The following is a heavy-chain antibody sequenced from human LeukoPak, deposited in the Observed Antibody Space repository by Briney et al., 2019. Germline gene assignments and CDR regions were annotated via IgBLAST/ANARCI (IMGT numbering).Heavy chain of an antibody. CDR3: TTDPYYYDSIPN. Sequence: GGSLRLSCAASGFTFSNAWMSWVRQAPGKGLEWVGRIKSKTDGGTTDYAAPVKGRFTISRDDSKNTLYLQMNSLKTEDTAVYYCTTDPYYYDSIPNWGQGTLVTVSS. CDR2: IKSKTDGGTT. CDR1: GFTFSNAW. D-gene: IGHD3-22*01. V-gene: IGHV3-15*01. J-gene: IGHJ4*02.